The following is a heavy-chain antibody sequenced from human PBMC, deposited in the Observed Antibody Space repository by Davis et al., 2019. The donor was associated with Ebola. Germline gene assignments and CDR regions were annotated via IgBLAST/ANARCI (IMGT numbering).Heavy chain of an antibody. CDR1: GFTFSNYA. V-gene: IGHV3-30-3*01. CDR2: ISYDGSNK. Sequence: GESLKIPCAASGFTFSNYAMHWVRQAPGKGLEWVAVISYDGSNKYYADSVKGRFTISRDNSKNTRYLQMNSLRAEDTAVYYCARDRGTMIVVVTLDYWGQGTLVTVSS. D-gene: IGHD3-22*01. J-gene: IGHJ4*02. CDR3: ARDRGTMIVVVTLDY.